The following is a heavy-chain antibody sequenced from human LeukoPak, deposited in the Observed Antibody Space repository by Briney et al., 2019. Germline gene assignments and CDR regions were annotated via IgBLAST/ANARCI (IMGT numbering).Heavy chain of an antibody. CDR3: ARAGYFGNHYYFDY. J-gene: IGHJ4*02. V-gene: IGHV4-31*03. CDR1: GGSISSGGYF. D-gene: IGHD1-14*01. CDR2: IYYTGSA. Sequence: PSETLSLTCTVSGGSISSGGYFWSWIRQHPGKGLEWIGYIYYTGSAYYNPSLKGRVTMSLDTSRNQFSLKLSSVTAADTAVYYCARAGYFGNHYYFDYWGQGALVTVSS.